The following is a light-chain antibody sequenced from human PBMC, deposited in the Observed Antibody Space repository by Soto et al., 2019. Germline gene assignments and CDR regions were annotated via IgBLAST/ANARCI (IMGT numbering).Light chain of an antibody. CDR2: KAS. CDR1: DNIATW. Sequence: DIQMTQSPSTLSASVGDRAAITCRASDNIATWVAWYQQKPGKAPKLLIYKASNLESEVPSRFAGSGSGTDFTLTITRLQPDDFATYYCQQYNTFSTFGQGTKVDIK. V-gene: IGKV1-5*03. J-gene: IGKJ1*01. CDR3: QQYNTFST.